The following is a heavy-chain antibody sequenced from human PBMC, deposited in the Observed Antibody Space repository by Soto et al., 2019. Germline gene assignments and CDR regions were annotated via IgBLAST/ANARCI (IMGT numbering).Heavy chain of an antibody. Sequence: ASVKVSCKASGYTFTSYGISWVRQAPGQGLEWMGWISAYNGNTNYAQKLQGRVTMTTDTSTSTAYMELRSLRSDETAVYYCARDATNAYYYDSSGPSDFDIWGQGTMVTVSS. V-gene: IGHV1-18*04. D-gene: IGHD3-22*01. CDR3: ARDATNAYYYDSSGPSDFDI. CDR2: ISAYNGNT. CDR1: GYTFTSYG. J-gene: IGHJ3*02.